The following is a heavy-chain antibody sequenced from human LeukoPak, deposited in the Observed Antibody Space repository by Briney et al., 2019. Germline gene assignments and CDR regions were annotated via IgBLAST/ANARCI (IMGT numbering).Heavy chain of an antibody. Sequence: PSETLSLTCTVSGGSISSSYYWGWIRQPPGKGLEWIGSMYYSGSTYYNPSLKSRVTISVATSKNQFSLKLSSVTAADTAVYYCARQYYYNRAIYSKLDYWGQGTLVTASS. CDR1: GGSISSSYY. CDR3: ARQYYYNRAIYSKLDY. D-gene: IGHD3-22*01. J-gene: IGHJ4*02. CDR2: MYYSGST. V-gene: IGHV4-39*01.